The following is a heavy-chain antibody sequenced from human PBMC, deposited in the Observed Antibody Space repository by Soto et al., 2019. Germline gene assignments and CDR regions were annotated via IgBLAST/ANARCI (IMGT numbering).Heavy chain of an antibody. V-gene: IGHV4-39*01. CDR3: ATQTTFGGLIAANVFDI. D-gene: IGHD3-16*02. J-gene: IGHJ3*02. CDR2: IHYSGST. Sequence: QLQESGPGLVKPSETLSLTCTVSGGSIRSPTYFWAWVRQPPGKGLEWIAGIHYSGSTSYNPSLKSRVTMPIDTSENQFSLKLSSVTAADTAVYYCATQTTFGGLIAANVFDIWGQGTMVAVSS. CDR1: GGSIRSPTYF.